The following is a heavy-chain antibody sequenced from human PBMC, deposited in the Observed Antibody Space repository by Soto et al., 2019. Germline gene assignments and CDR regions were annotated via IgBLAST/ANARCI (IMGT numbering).Heavy chain of an antibody. D-gene: IGHD1-26*01. Sequence: QVQLVQSGAEVKKPGSSVKVSCKASGGTFSSYTISWVRQAPGQGLEWMGRIIPILGIANYAQKFQGRVTITADKSTSTAYMELSSLRSEDTAVYYCARTRPYSGSYDYWGQGTLVTVSS. V-gene: IGHV1-69*02. CDR1: GGTFSSYT. J-gene: IGHJ4*02. CDR2: IIPILGIA. CDR3: ARTRPYSGSYDY.